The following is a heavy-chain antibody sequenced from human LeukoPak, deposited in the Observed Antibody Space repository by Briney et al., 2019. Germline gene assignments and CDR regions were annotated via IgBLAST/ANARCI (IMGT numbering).Heavy chain of an antibody. D-gene: IGHD3-10*01. J-gene: IGHJ4*02. CDR2: IYTSGST. CDR1: GGSFSGYY. V-gene: IGHV4-4*07. CDR3: AKEGMIRGVIDY. Sequence: PSETLSLTCAVYGGSFSGYYWSWIRQPAGKGLEWIGHIYTSGSTNYNPSLKSRVTMSVDTSKNQFSLRLNSVTAADTAVYYCAKEGMIRGVIDYWGQGALVTVSS.